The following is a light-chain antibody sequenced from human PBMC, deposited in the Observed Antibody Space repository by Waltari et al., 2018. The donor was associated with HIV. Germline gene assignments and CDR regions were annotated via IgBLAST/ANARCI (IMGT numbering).Light chain of an antibody. J-gene: IGLJ2*01. CDR3: SSYAGSHVV. CDR2: RNT. Sequence: QSVLTQPPSASGTPGQRVTISCSGSSSHVGSNPVNWYQKFPGTAPQLLLHRNTQRPSGVPDRFSGSKSGTSASLAISGLQSADEADYYCSSYAGSHVVFGGGTKLTVL. V-gene: IGLV1-44*01. CDR1: SSHVGSNP.